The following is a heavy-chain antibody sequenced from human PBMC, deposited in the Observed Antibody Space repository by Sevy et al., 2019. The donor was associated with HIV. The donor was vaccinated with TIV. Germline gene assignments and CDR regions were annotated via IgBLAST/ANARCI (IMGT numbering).Heavy chain of an antibody. V-gene: IGHV1-69*06. D-gene: IGHD2-15*01. CDR3: ARINPVDRMYYFDY. Sequence: ASVKVSCKASGGTFSSYAISWVRQAPGQGLEWMGGIIPIFGTANYAQKFQGRVTFTADKSTSTAYMELSSLRSEDTAVYYCARINPVDRMYYFDYWGQGTLVTVSS. J-gene: IGHJ4*02. CDR2: IIPIFGTA. CDR1: GGTFSSYA.